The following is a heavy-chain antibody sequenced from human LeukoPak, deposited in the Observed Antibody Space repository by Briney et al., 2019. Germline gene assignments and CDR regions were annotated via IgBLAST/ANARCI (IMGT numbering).Heavy chain of an antibody. D-gene: IGHD3-10*01. CDR1: GYTFTGYY. CDR3: ARDGVLLWFGEFTNWFDP. V-gene: IGHV1-2*02. Sequence: ASVTVSCTASGYTFTGYYMHWVRQAPGQGLEWMGWINPNSGGTNYAQKFQGRVTMTRDTSISTAYMELSRLRSDDTAVYYCARDGVLLWFGEFTNWFDPWGQGTLVTVSS. CDR2: INPNSGGT. J-gene: IGHJ5*02.